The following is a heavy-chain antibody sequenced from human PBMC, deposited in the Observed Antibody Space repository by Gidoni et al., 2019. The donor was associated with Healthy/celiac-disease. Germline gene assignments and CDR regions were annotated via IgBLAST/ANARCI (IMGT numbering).Heavy chain of an antibody. CDR1: GYSFTSYW. CDR2: IDPSDSYT. D-gene: IGHD2-15*01. J-gene: IGHJ3*02. CDR3: ASGYCSGGSCYDAFDI. Sequence: EVQLVQSGAEVKQPGESLRISCKGSGYSFTSYWISWVRQMPGKGLEWMGRIDPSDSYTNYSPSFQGHVTISADKSISTAYLQWSSLKASDTAMYYCASGYCSGGSCYDAFDIWGQGTMVTVSS. V-gene: IGHV5-10-1*03.